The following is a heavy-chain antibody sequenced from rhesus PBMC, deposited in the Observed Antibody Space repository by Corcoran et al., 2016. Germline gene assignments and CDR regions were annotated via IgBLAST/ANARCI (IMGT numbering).Heavy chain of an antibody. CDR2: ISGSGGST. J-gene: IGHJ4*01. V-gene: IGHV4-173*01. CDR3: TRERRGVTLFDY. D-gene: IGHD3-9*01. CDR1: GGSIRSNY. Sequence: QLQLQESGPGLVKPSETLSLTCAVSGGSIRSNYWSWIRQPPGKGLEWIGRISGSGGSTDYNPSLKSRVTISTDTSKNQFSLKLSSVTAADTAVYYCTRERRGVTLFDYWGQGVLVTVSS.